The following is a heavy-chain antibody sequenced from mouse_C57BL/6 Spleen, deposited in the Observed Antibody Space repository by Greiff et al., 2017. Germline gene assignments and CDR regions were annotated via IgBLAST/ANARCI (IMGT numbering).Heavy chain of an antibody. J-gene: IGHJ2*01. D-gene: IGHD1-1*01. V-gene: IGHV5-16*01. Sequence: EVPLVESEGGLVQPGSSMKLSCTASGFTFSDYYMAWVRQVPEKGLELVSNINYDGSSTYYLDSLKSRFIISRDNAKNILYLQMSSLKSEDTATYYCAREDHGSSFDYWGQGTTLTVSS. CDR2: INYDGSST. CDR3: AREDHGSSFDY. CDR1: GFTFSDYY.